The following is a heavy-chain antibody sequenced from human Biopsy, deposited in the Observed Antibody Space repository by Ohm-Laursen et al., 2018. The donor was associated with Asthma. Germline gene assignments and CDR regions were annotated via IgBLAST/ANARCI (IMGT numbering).Heavy chain of an antibody. CDR2: INSVFGTT. Sequence: SVKVSCKSLGGTFNTYVIGWVRQAPGQGLEWMGGINSVFGTTTYPQKFQDRVTITADDSTSTVYMELSSLRFEDTAVYYCARKAGSCISRTCYSLDFWGQGTLVTVPS. D-gene: IGHD2-2*01. V-gene: IGHV1-69*13. CDR1: GGTFNTYV. J-gene: IGHJ4*02. CDR3: ARKAGSCISRTCYSLDF.